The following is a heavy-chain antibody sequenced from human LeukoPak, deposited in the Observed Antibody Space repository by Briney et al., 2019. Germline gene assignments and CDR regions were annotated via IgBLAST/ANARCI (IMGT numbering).Heavy chain of an antibody. J-gene: IGHJ4*02. Sequence: GGSLRLSCAASGFTFSTYAMSWVRQAPGKGLEWVSHFGGSGGTIYYADSVKGRFTISRDNSKNTLYLQMNSLRAEDTAVYYCAKSDCGGYCHLLDYWGQGTLVTVSS. CDR3: AKSDCGGYCHLLDY. CDR1: GFTFSTYA. CDR2: FGGSGGTI. V-gene: IGHV3-23*01. D-gene: IGHD2-21*02.